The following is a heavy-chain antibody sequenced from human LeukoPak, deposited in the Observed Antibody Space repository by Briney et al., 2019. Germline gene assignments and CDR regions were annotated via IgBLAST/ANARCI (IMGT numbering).Heavy chain of an antibody. CDR3: ARGTLSRGAIMFEY. V-gene: IGHV1-8*01. CDR2: MNPNSGNT. J-gene: IGHJ4*02. D-gene: IGHD3-16*01. Sequence: GASVTVSCMASGYTFTSYDINWVRQAPGQGLEWMGWMNPNSGNTGYAQTFQGRVTMTRNTSISTAYMELSSLRSEDTAVYYCARGTLSRGAIMFEYWGQGTLVTVSS. CDR1: GYTFTSYD.